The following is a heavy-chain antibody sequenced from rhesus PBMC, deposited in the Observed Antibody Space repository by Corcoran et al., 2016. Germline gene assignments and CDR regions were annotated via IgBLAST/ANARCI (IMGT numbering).Heavy chain of an antibody. Sequence: QLQLQASGPGLVKPSEHLSITSAFSGGSISRNYWRWLPQPTGTGLECIGRISDCCVSTDYNPALSSRITISTDTSNNQFSLKLSSVTAAYTAVYYCARESCSGIYCYAGTFDYWGQGVLVTFSS. J-gene: IGHJ4*01. CDR2: ISDCCVST. D-gene: IGHD2-27*01. CDR1: GGSISRNY. CDR3: ARESCSGIYCYAGTFDY. V-gene: IGHV4-173*01.